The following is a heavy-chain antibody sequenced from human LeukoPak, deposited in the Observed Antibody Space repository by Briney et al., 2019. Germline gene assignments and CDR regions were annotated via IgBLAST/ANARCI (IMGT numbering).Heavy chain of an antibody. V-gene: IGHV3-48*04. Sequence: GGSLRLSCAASGFTFSSYSMNWVRQAPGKGLEWVPYISSSSSTIHYADSVKGRFTISRDNAKNSLYLQMNSLRAEDTAVYYCAREKGSYGGNRPLDYWGQGTLVTVSS. CDR1: GFTFSSYS. J-gene: IGHJ4*02. CDR3: AREKGSYGGNRPLDY. D-gene: IGHD4-23*01. CDR2: ISSSSSTI.